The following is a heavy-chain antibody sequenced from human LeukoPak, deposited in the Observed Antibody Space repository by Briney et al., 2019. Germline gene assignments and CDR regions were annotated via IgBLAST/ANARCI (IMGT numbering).Heavy chain of an antibody. J-gene: IGHJ3*02. CDR3: ASDCSGGSCYPDAFDI. V-gene: IGHV3-48*03. CDR2: ISSSGSTI. Sequence: GGSLRLSCAASGFTFSSYEMSWVRQARGKGLEWVSYISSSGSTIYYADSVKGRFTISRDNAKNSLYLQMNSLRAEDTAVYYCASDCSGGSCYPDAFDIWGQGTMVTVSS. D-gene: IGHD2-15*01. CDR1: GFTFSSYE.